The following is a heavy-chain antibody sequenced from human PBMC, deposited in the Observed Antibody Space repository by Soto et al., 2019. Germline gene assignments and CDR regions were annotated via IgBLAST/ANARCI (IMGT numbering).Heavy chain of an antibody. D-gene: IGHD3-10*01. J-gene: IGHJ5*02. CDR3: ARVGRGYYGSGSTNWFDP. CDR1: GGTFSSYA. Sequence: QVQLVQSGAEVKKPGSSVKISCKASGGTFSSYAISWVRQAPGQGLEWMGGIIPIFGTANYAQKFQGRHTIPADESTSTAYMELSTLRSEDTAVYYCARVGRGYYGSGSTNWFDPWGQGTLVTGSS. V-gene: IGHV1-69*01. CDR2: IIPIFGTA.